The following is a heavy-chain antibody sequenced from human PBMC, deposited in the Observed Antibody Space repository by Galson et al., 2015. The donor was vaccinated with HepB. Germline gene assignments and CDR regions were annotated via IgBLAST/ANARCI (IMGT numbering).Heavy chain of an antibody. Sequence: RLSCAASGFVFSGYTMSWVRQAPGKGLGGVSAISGSGDRTFNPDSVKGRVAISRDNSKDTLYLQMNSLRAEDTAVYYCAKDIKDSSGYWFWFAPWGQGTLVTVSP. CDR1: GFVFSGYT. CDR2: ISGSGDRT. D-gene: IGHD3-22*01. CDR3: AKDIKDSSGYWFWFAP. V-gene: IGHV3-23*01. J-gene: IGHJ5*02.